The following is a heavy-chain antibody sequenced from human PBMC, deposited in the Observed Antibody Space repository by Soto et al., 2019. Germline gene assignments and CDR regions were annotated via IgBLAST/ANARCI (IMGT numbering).Heavy chain of an antibody. V-gene: IGHV4-31*01. Sequence: TLSLTCTLTVGYNSSRGIYWSWIRQDPGKGLQWFVYIFPGVSPDSHPSLKSHVARAGDTSQNQVALRVTYVTAADTAVYNCARGGDYYNSGLYGLDVWGQGTTVT. CDR1: VGYNSSRGIY. D-gene: IGHD3-10*01. J-gene: IGHJ6*02. CDR3: ARGGDYYNSGLYGLDV. CDR2: IFPGVSP.